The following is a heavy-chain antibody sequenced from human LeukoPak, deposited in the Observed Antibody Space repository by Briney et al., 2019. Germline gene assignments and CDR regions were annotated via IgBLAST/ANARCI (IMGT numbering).Heavy chain of an antibody. Sequence: SETLSLTCAVYGGSFSGYYWSWIRQPPGKGLEWIGEINHSGSTNYNPSLKSRVTISVDTSKNQFSLKLSSVTAADTAVYYCARGPAKVAALDYWGQGTLVTVSS. D-gene: IGHD2-15*01. CDR3: ARGPAKVAALDY. V-gene: IGHV4-34*01. J-gene: IGHJ4*02. CDR1: GGSFSGYY. CDR2: INHSGST.